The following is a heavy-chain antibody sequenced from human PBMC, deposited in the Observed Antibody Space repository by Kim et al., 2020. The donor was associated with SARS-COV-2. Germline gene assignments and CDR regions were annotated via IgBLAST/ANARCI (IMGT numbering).Heavy chain of an antibody. J-gene: IGHJ4*02. CDR3: ARDLGVSGGGFDS. CDR1: GGSISSYY. D-gene: IGHD3-3*01. CDR2: IYYRGST. Sequence: SETLSLTCTVSGGSISSYYWSWIRQPPGKGLEWIGYIYYRGSTNYNPSLKSRVAISVDTSKTQFSLNLSSVTAADTAVYYCARDLGVSGGGFDSWGQGTLVTVSS. V-gene: IGHV4-59*13.